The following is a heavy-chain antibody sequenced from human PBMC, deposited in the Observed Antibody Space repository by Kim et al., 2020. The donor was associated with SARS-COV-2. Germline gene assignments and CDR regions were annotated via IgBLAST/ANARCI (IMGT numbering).Heavy chain of an antibody. CDR3: ARGSGITIFGVVIIRAFDI. V-gene: IGHV4-59*13. J-gene: IGHJ3*02. Sequence: SETLSLTCTVSGGSISSYYWSWIRQPPGKGLEWIGYIYYSGSTNYNPSLKSRVTISIDTSKNQFSLKLSSVTAADTAVYYCARGSGITIFGVVIIRAFDIKGQGTMVTVSS. CDR2: IYYSGST. CDR1: GGSISSYY. D-gene: IGHD3-3*01.